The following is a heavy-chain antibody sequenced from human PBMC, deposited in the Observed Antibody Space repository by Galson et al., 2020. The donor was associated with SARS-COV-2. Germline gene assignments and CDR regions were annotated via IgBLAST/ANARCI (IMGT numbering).Heavy chain of an antibody. J-gene: IGHJ4*02. D-gene: IGHD5-12*01. V-gene: IGHV4-30-2*01. Sequence: SETLSLTCAVSGGSIGSGAYSWSWIRQPPGKGLEWIGYIYHNGITYYNPSLKSRVTISLDRSKNQFSLKLSSVTAADTAVYYCARGGVGYLDYWGQGTLVTVSS. CDR1: GGSIGSGAYS. CDR2: IYHNGIT. CDR3: ARGGVGYLDY.